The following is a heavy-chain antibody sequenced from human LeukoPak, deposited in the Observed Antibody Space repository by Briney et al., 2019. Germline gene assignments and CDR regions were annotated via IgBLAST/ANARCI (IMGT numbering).Heavy chain of an antibody. CDR1: GCTFTGYY. J-gene: IGHJ4*02. D-gene: IGHD2-21*02. CDR3: ASWVDYYYQRPLDY. CDR2: INPNSGGT. V-gene: IGHV1-2*02. Sequence: ASVKVSCKPSGCTFTGYYMHWVRQAPGQGLEWMGWINPNSGGTNYAQKFQGRVTMTRDTSISTAYMELSRLRSDDTAVYYCASWVDYYYQRPLDYWGQGTLVTVSS.